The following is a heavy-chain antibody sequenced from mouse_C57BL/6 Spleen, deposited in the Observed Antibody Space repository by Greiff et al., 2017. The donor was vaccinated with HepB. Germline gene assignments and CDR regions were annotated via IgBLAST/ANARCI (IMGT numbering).Heavy chain of an antibody. D-gene: IGHD3-2*02. CDR2: IRNKANGYTA. CDR3: ARDRAAQAGYFDY. V-gene: IGHV7-3*01. Sequence: EVMLVESGGGLVQPGGSLSLSCAASGFTFTDYYMSWVRQPPGKALEWLGFIRNKANGYTAEYSATVKGRFTISRDNSQSILYLQMNALRAEDSATDYGARDRAAQAGYFDYWGQGTTLTVSS. J-gene: IGHJ2*01. CDR1: GFTFTDYY.